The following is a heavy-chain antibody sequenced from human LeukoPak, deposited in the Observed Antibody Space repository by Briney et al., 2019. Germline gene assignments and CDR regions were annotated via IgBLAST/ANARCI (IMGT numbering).Heavy chain of an antibody. J-gene: IGHJ4*02. CDR2: ISYDGSNK. D-gene: IGHD6-13*01. CDR1: GFTFSSYA. CDR3: ARGGWGSGWYFDY. Sequence: GRSLRLSCAASGFTFSSYAMHWVRQAPGKGLEWVAVISYDGSNKYYADSVKGRFTISRDNAKNSLYLQMNSLRAEDTAVYYCARGGWGSGWYFDYWGQGTLVTVSS. V-gene: IGHV3-30-3*01.